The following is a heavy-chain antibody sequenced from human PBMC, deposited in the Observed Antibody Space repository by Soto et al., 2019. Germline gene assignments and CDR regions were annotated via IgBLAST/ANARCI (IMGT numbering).Heavy chain of an antibody. CDR3: ARLDYYDSSGYYYVFDY. CDR1: GYTFTSYY. V-gene: IGHV1-46*01. CDR2: INPSGGST. Sequence: ASVKVSCKASGYTFTSYYMHWVRQAPGQGLEWMGIINPSGGSTSYAQKFQGRVTMTRDTSTSTVYMELSSLRSEDTAVYYCARLDYYDSSGYYYVFDYWGQGTLVTVYS. D-gene: IGHD3-22*01. J-gene: IGHJ4*02.